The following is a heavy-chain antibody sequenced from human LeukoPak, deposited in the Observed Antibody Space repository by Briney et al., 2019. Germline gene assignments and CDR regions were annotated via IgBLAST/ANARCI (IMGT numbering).Heavy chain of an antibody. V-gene: IGHV4-59*01. CDR2: IYYSGST. Sequence: SETLSLTCTVSGGSISSYYWSWIRQPPGKGLEWIGYIYYSGSTNYNPSLKSRVTISVDASKNQFSLKLSSVTAADTAVYYCAREEPATGLDYWGQGTLATVSS. CDR3: AREEPATGLDY. D-gene: IGHD6-13*01. CDR1: GGSISSYY. J-gene: IGHJ4*02.